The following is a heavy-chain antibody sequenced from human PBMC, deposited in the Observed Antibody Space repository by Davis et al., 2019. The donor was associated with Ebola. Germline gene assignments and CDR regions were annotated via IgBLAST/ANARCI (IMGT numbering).Heavy chain of an antibody. CDR2: ISYDGSNK. CDR3: TRTTVTTGDDY. J-gene: IGHJ4*02. V-gene: IGHV3-33*05. CDR1: GFTFSSYG. Sequence: GGSLRLSCAASGFTFSSYGIHWVRQAPGKGLEWVAVISYDGSNKYYADSVKGRFTISRDNSKNTLYLQMNSLKTEDTAVYYCTRTTVTTGDDYWGQGTLVTVSS. D-gene: IGHD4-17*01.